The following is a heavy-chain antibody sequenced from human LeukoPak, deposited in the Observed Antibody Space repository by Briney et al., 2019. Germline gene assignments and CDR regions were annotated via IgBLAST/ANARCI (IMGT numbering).Heavy chain of an antibody. D-gene: IGHD3-9*01. Sequence: GGSLRLSCAASGFTFSSYPMNWVRQAPGKGLEWVSYISSSSSTIYYADSVKGRFTISRDNAKNSLYLQMNSLRAEDTAVYYCASDILTGYYNGAFDYWGQGTLVTVSS. CDR3: ASDILTGYYNGAFDY. J-gene: IGHJ4*02. V-gene: IGHV3-48*01. CDR1: GFTFSSYP. CDR2: ISSSSSTI.